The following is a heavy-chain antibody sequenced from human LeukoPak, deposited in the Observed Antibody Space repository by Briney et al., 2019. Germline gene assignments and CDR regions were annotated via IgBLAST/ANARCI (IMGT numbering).Heavy chain of an antibody. V-gene: IGHV4-31*03. CDR1: GGSISSGGYY. CDR3: ARNHGSYGFKHGTRFDP. Sequence: PSETLSLTCTVSGGSISSGGYYWSWNPQHPGKGREWIGSICYSGCTYYNPSLKSRVTISVDTSKNQFYLQLSSVTAADTAVYYCARNHGSYGFKHGTRFDPWREGTLVTVSS. J-gene: IGHJ5*02. CDR2: ICYSGCT. D-gene: IGHD5-18*01.